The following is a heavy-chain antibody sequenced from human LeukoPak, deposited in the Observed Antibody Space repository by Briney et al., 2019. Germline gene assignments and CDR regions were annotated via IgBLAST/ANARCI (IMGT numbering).Heavy chain of an antibody. CDR3: ARPTYDSSGYYGSFIM. V-gene: IGHV4-39*01. J-gene: IGHJ3*02. CDR1: GGSLSDSSHY. CDR2: IYYNGNT. D-gene: IGHD3-22*01. Sequence: NPSETLSLTCTVSGGSLSDSSHYWGWVRQPPGKGLEWIGSIYYNGNTYYSPSLESRVTISVDTSNNQFFLRMSSVTAADTAVYYCARPTYDSSGYYGSFIMWGQGTMVTVSS.